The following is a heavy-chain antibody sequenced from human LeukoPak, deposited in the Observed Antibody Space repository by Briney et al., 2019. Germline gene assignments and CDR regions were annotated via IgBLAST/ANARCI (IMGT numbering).Heavy chain of an antibody. CDR1: GDSVSPFY. CDR2: IYNSGII. D-gene: IGHD2/OR15-2a*01. Sequence: SETLSLTCSVSGDSVSPFYWSWIRQPPGKGLEWIAYIYNSGIINYNPSLKGRATISLDTSKNQVSLRLASVTAADTAVYYCASVRHDPLEYYYYVDVWGKGTTVTVSS. J-gene: IGHJ6*03. CDR3: ASVRHDPLEYYYYVDV. V-gene: IGHV4-59*02.